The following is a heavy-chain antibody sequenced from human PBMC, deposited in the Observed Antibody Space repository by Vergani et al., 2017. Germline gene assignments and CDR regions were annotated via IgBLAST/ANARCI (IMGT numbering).Heavy chain of an antibody. CDR3: AKDLTGSGSYYMGDYFDY. J-gene: IGHJ4*02. V-gene: IGHV3-23*01. CDR2: ISGSGGST. D-gene: IGHD3-10*01. CDR1: GFTFSSYA. Sequence: EVQLLESGGNLIQPGGSLRLSCAASGFTFSSYAMSWVRQAPGKGLEWVSAISGSGGSTYYADSVKGRFTISRDNSKNTLYLQMNSLRAEDTAVYYCAKDLTGSGSYYMGDYFDYWGQGTLVTVSS.